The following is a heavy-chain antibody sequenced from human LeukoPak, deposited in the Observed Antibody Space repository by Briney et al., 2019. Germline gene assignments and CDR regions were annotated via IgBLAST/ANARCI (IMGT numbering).Heavy chain of an antibody. V-gene: IGHV3-23*01. J-gene: IGHJ4*02. D-gene: IGHD6-19*01. CDR2: ISNSGGVT. CDR1: GFIFSSYA. Sequence: GGSLRLSCAASGFIFSSYAMTWVRQAPGKGLEWVSTISNSGGVTYYADSVKGRFIISRDNSKDTLYLQMNGLRADDTAVYYCAIMSLWLVPEFWGQGTLVTVSS. CDR3: AIMSLWLVPEF.